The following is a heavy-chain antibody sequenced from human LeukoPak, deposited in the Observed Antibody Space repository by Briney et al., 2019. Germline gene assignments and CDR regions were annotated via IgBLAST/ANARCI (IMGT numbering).Heavy chain of an antibody. J-gene: IGHJ6*02. CDR1: GYTFTSYD. Sequence: ASVKVSCKASGYTFTSYDINWVRQATGQGLEWMGWMNPNSGNTGYAQKFQGRVTMTRNTSISTAYMELSSLRSEDTAVYYCARGGYDILTGYSPQYYYYGMDVWGQGTTVTVSS. D-gene: IGHD3-9*01. CDR3: ARGGYDILTGYSPQYYYYGMDV. CDR2: MNPNSGNT. V-gene: IGHV1-8*01.